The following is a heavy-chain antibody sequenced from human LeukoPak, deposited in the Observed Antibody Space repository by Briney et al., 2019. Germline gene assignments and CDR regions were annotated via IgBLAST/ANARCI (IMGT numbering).Heavy chain of an antibody. CDR2: INPNSGGT. V-gene: IGHV1-2*02. CDR1: GYTFTGYY. Sequence: GASVKVSCKASGYTFTGYYMHWVRQAPGQGLEWMGWINPNSGGTNYAQKFQGRVTMTRDTSISTAYMELSRLRSDDTAVYYCARDGGNNNWNDGYYYYYMDVWGKGTTVTVSS. J-gene: IGHJ6*03. CDR3: ARDGGNNNWNDGYYYYYMDV. D-gene: IGHD1-20*01.